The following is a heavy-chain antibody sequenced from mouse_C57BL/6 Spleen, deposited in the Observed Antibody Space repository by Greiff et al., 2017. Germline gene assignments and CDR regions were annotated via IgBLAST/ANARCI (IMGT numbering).Heavy chain of an antibody. CDR2: ISDGGSYT. D-gene: IGHD2-4*01. CDR3: AREDYDYDVWFAC. Sequence: EVQLVESGGGLVKPGGSLKLSCAASGFTFSSYAMSWVRQTPEKRLEWVATISDGGSYTYYPDNVKGRFTISRDNAKNNLYLQMSHLKSEDTAMYYCAREDYDYDVWFACWGQGTLVTVSA. V-gene: IGHV5-4*01. J-gene: IGHJ3*01. CDR1: GFTFSSYA.